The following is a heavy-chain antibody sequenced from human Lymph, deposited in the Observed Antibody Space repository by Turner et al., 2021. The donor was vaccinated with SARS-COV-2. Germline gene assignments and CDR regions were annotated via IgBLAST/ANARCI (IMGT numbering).Heavy chain of an antibody. V-gene: IGHV4-39*02. CDR1: GGSICSSSYY. CDR3: AIRRWLRGPIDY. J-gene: IGHJ4*02. D-gene: IGHD5-12*01. CDR2: ISYSGST. Sequence: QLQLQESVPGLVKPSETLSPTCTVSGGSICSSSYYWGWIRQPPGKGLEWIGSISYSGSTYYNPSLKSRVTISVDTSKNHFSLKLSSVTAADTALYYCAIRRWLRGPIDYWGQGTLVTVSS.